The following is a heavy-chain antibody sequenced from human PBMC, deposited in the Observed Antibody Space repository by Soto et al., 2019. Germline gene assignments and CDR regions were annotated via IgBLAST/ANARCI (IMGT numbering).Heavy chain of an antibody. V-gene: IGHV3-74*01. CDR1: GFTFSSYW. D-gene: IGHD1-26*01. CDR2: INSDGSST. J-gene: IGHJ4*02. CDR3: ARGPTVGATPFDY. Sequence: GGSLRLSCAASGFTFSSYWMHWVRQAPGKGLVWVSRINSDGSSTSYADSVKGRFTISRDNAKNTLYLQMNSLRAEDTAVYYCARGPTVGATPFDYWGQGTLVTV.